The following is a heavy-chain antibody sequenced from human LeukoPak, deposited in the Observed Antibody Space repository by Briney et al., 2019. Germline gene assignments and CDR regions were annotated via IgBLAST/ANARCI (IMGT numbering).Heavy chain of an antibody. D-gene: IGHD2-15*01. J-gene: IGHJ6*03. V-gene: IGHV1-18*01. CDR2: ISAYNGNT. Sequence: ATVKASCKASGYIFISYDINWVRQAPGQGLEWMGWISAYNGNTNYAQKLQGRVTMTTDTSTSTAYMELRSLRSDDTAVYYCARSGGSLYYYYMDVWGKGTTVTVSS. CDR1: GYIFISYD. CDR3: ARSGGSLYYYYMDV.